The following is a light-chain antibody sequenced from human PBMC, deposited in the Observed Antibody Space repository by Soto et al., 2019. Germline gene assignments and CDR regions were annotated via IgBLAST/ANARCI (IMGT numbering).Light chain of an antibody. V-gene: IGKV3-20*01. CDR1: QSISSSY. Sequence: ENVLTQSPGTLSLSPGERATLSCRASQSISSSYLAWYQQKPGQTPRLLIYHASNRATGIPDRFSGSGSGTDFTLTISRPEPEDFAVYYCQQYGDPLLNFGGGTKVEIK. CDR2: HAS. CDR3: QQYGDPLLN. J-gene: IGKJ4*01.